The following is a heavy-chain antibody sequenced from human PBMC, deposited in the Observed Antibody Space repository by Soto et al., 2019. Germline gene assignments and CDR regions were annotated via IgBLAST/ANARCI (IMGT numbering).Heavy chain of an antibody. V-gene: IGHV3-30-3*01. D-gene: IGHD6-13*01. J-gene: IGHJ4*02. Sequence: QVQLVESGGGVIQTGRSLRLSCAASGFTFSSYAMHWVRQAPGKGLEWVAVISYDGSNKYYADSVKGRFTISRDNSKNTLYLQMNSLRAEDTAVYYCARAGYSSSWYVRYWGQGTLVTVSS. CDR2: ISYDGSNK. CDR3: ARAGYSSSWYVRY. CDR1: GFTFSSYA.